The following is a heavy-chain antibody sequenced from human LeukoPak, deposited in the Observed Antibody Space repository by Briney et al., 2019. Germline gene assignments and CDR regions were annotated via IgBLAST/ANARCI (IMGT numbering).Heavy chain of an antibody. D-gene: IGHD3-10*01. CDR1: GGSFSGYY. J-gene: IGHJ4*02. CDR3: ARRVTMARGVIIDY. Sequence: PSETLSLTCAVYGGSFSGYYWSWIRQPPGKGLEWIGEINHSGSTNYNPSLKSRVTISVDTSKNQFSLKLSSVTAADTAVYYCARRVTMARGVIIDYWGQGTLVTVSS. CDR2: INHSGST. V-gene: IGHV4-34*01.